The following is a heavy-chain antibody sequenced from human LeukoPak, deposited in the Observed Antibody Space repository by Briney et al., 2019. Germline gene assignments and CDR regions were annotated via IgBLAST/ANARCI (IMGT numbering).Heavy chain of an antibody. D-gene: IGHD3-22*01. J-gene: IGHJ4*02. V-gene: IGHV1-69*01. CDR3: AREDSSGYYTLDY. CDR2: IIPIFGTA. Sequence: SVNVSCKASGGTFSSYAISWVRQAPGQGLEWMGGIIPIFGTANYAQKLQGRVTITADESTSTAYMELSSLRSEDTAVYYCAREDSSGYYTLDYWGQGTLVTVSS. CDR1: GGTFSSYA.